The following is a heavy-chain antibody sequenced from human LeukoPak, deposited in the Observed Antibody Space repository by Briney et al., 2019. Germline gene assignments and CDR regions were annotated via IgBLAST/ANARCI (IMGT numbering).Heavy chain of an antibody. Sequence: ASVKVSCKASGYTFTSYGISWVRQAPGQGLEWMGWISAYNGNTNYAQKLQGRVTMTTDTSTSTAYMELRSLRSDDTAVYYCARAQWGYYYDSSGYYFWGQGTLVTVSS. D-gene: IGHD3-22*01. CDR3: ARAQWGYYYDSSGYYF. V-gene: IGHV1-18*01. J-gene: IGHJ4*02. CDR2: ISAYNGNT. CDR1: GYTFTSYG.